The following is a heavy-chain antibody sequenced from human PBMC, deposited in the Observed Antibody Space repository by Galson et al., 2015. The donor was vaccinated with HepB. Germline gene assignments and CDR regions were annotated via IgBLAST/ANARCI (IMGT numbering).Heavy chain of an antibody. Sequence: SVKVSCKASGYTFTSYGISWVRQAPGQGLEWMGWISAYNGNTNYAQKLQGRVTMSTDTSTSTAYMELRSLRPDDTAVYYCARDRGTIQLWVYWGQGTLVTVSS. CDR1: GYTFTSYG. D-gene: IGHD5-18*01. CDR3: ARDRGTIQLWVY. J-gene: IGHJ4*02. V-gene: IGHV1-18*01. CDR2: ISAYNGNT.